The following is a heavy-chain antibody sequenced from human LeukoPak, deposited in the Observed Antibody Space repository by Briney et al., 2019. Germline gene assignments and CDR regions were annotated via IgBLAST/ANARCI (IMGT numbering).Heavy chain of an antibody. CDR2: ISYDGSNK. CDR1: GFTFSSYG. V-gene: IGHV3-30*18. Sequence: PGGSLRLSCAASGFTFSSYGMHWVRQAPGKGLEWVAVISYDGSNKYYADSVKGRFTISRDNPKNTLYLQMNSLRAEDTAVYYCAKDKPYYDFWSGLGYFDYWGQGTLVTVSS. D-gene: IGHD3-3*01. J-gene: IGHJ4*02. CDR3: AKDKPYYDFWSGLGYFDY.